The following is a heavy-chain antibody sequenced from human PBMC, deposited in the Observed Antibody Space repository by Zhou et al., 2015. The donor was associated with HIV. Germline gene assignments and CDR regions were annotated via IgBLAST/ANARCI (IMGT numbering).Heavy chain of an antibody. CDR2: IIPIFGTA. V-gene: IGHV1-69*01. CDR3: ARDLGGGAYCGGDCYSEGAD. J-gene: IGHJ4*02. CDR1: GGTFSSYA. D-gene: IGHD2-21*01. Sequence: QVQLVQSGAEVKKPGSSVKVSCKASGGTFSSYAISWVRQAPGQGLEWMGGIIPIFGTANYAQKFQGRVTITADESTSTAYMELSSLRSEDTAVYYCARDLGGGAYCGGDCYSEGADWGQGTLVTVSS.